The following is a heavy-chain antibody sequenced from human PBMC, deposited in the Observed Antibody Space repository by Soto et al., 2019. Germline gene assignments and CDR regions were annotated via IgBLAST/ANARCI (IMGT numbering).Heavy chain of an antibody. Sequence: PSQTLSLTCAISGDSISSTTAAWNWIRQSPSRGLEWLGRTYYRSEWYNDYAEAVKSRITISPDTSKNHFSLQLNSVTPEDSAVYYCVRDINSFDPWGEGTLVSV. V-gene: IGHV6-1*01. CDR2: TYYRSEWYN. CDR1: GDSISSTTAA. CDR3: VRDINSFDP. J-gene: IGHJ5*02.